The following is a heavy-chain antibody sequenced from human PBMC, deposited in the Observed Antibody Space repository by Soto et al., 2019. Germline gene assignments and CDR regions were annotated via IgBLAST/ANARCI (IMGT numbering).Heavy chain of an antibody. J-gene: IGHJ5*02. D-gene: IGHD2-2*01. CDR2: TYYRSKWYN. CDR1: GDSVSSNSAA. CDR3: AREDIVVVPAAISRNWFDP. V-gene: IGHV6-1*01. Sequence: SQTLPLTCAISGDSVSSNSAAWNWIRQSPSRGLEWLGRTYYRSKWYNDYAVSVKSRITINPDTSKNQFSLQLNSVTPEDTAVYYCAREDIVVVPAAISRNWFDPWGQGTLVTVSS.